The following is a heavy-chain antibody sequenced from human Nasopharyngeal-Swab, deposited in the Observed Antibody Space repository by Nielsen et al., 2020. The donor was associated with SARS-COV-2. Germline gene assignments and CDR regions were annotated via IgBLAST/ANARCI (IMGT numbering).Heavy chain of an antibody. CDR3: AGGSGYDTFDY. CDR1: GFTFSSYS. J-gene: IGHJ4*02. V-gene: IGHV3-21*01. CDR2: ISSSSSYI. Sequence: GESLKISCAASGFTFSSYSMNWVRQAPGKGLEWVSSISSSSSYIYYADSVKGRFTISRDNAKNSLYLQMNSLRAEDTAVYYCAGGSGYDTFDYWCQGTLVTVSS. D-gene: IGHD5-12*01.